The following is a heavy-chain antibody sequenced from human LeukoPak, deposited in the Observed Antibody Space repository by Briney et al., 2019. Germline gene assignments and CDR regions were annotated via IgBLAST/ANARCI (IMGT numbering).Heavy chain of an antibody. CDR3: ARAKVAGPFAY. Sequence: SSETLSLTCAVYGGSFSGYYWSWIRQPQGMGLEWIGEINHSGSTNYNPSPKSRVTISVDTSKNQFSLNLSSVTAADTAVYYCARAKVAGPFAYWGQGTLVTVSS. CDR1: GGSFSGYY. V-gene: IGHV4-34*01. CDR2: INHSGST. J-gene: IGHJ4*02. D-gene: IGHD6-19*01.